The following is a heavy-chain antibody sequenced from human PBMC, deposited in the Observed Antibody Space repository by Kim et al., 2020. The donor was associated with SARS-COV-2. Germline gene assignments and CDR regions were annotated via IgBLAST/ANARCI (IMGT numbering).Heavy chain of an antibody. D-gene: IGHD3-22*01. CDR3: AKGGGYYSPFDY. Sequence: SAASVKGRFTIARDNAKNTLYLQMNSLRAEDTAVYYCAKGGGYYSPFDYWGQGTLVTVSS. V-gene: IGHV3-23*01. J-gene: IGHJ4*02.